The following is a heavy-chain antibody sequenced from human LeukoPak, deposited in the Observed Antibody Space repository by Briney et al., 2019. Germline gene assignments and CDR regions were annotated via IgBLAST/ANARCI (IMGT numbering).Heavy chain of an antibody. CDR3: ARDPSRGYSYGYADY. CDR1: GFSFSTYW. D-gene: IGHD5-18*01. V-gene: IGHV3-7*01. Sequence: GGSLRLSCAASGFSFSTYWMNWVRQPPGKGLEWVANIMRDGSEKYYVDSVKGRFTISRDNAKNSLYPQMNSLRAEDTAVYYCARDPSRGYSYGYADYWGQGSLVIVSS. CDR2: IMRDGSEK. J-gene: IGHJ4*02.